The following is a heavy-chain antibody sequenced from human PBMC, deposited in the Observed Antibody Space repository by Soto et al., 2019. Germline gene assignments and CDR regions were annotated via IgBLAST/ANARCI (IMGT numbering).Heavy chain of an antibody. Sequence: GGSLRLSCAASGFTFTSYAMNWVRQAPGKGLEWVSAISGSGGSTYYADSVKGRFTISRDNSKNTLYLQMNSLRAEDTAVYYCAKRGGGYYYDSSGSSTDYWGQGTLVTVSS. CDR3: AKRGGGYYYDSSGSSTDY. V-gene: IGHV3-23*01. D-gene: IGHD3-22*01. J-gene: IGHJ4*02. CDR2: ISGSGGST. CDR1: GFTFTSYA.